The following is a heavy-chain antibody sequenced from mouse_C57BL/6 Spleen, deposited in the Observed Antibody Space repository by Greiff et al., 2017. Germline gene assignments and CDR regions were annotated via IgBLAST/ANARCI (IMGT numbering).Heavy chain of an antibody. Sequence: QVQLKESGPGLVQPSQSLSITCTVSGFSLTSYGAHWVRQSPGKGLEWLGVIWSGGSTDYNAAFISRLSISKDNSKSQVFFKMNSLQADDTAIYYCARKGYGSSWDYAMDYWGQGTSVTVSS. CDR3: ARKGYGSSWDYAMDY. J-gene: IGHJ4*01. D-gene: IGHD1-1*01. CDR2: IWSGGST. CDR1: GFSLTSYG. V-gene: IGHV2-2*01.